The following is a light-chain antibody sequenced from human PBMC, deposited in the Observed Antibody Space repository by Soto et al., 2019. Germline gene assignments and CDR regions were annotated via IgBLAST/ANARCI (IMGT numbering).Light chain of an antibody. V-gene: IGLV1-51*01. CDR1: SSNVGPNY. Sequence: QSVLTQPPSVSAAPGQRVTISCSGSSSNVGPNYLSWYQQLPGTAPKLLIYDNNKRPSGIPDRFFGSKSGTSATLGITGLQTGDEADYYCLTWDNSLSAGVFGGGTKLTVL. CDR3: LTWDNSLSAGV. J-gene: IGLJ2*01. CDR2: DNN.